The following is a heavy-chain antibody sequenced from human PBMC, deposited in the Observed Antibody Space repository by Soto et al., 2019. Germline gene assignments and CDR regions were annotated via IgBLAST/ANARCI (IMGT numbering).Heavy chain of an antibody. Sequence: EEQLLESGGGLVQPGGSLRLSCAASGFTFSSSAMSWVRQAPGKGLEWVSAISGTGANTYYAAYVKGRFTVSRDNAENTLYLQLNSLRTEDTAAYYCARTDKMVRGVKLGMDVWGQGTTVTVSS. D-gene: IGHD3-10*01. CDR1: GFTFSSSA. V-gene: IGHV3-23*01. CDR3: ARTDKMVRGVKLGMDV. J-gene: IGHJ6*02. CDR2: ISGTGANT.